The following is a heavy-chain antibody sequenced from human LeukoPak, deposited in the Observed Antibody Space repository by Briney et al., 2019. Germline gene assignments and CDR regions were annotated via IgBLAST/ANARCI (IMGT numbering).Heavy chain of an antibody. V-gene: IGHV3-53*01. D-gene: IGHD2-15*01. CDR3: ARTTLGSYYYYYGMDV. CDR2: IYSGGST. J-gene: IGHJ6*02. CDR1: GFTVSSNY. Sequence: GGSLRLSRAASGFTVSSNYMSWVRQAPGKGLEWVSVIYSGGSTYYADSVKGRFTISRDNSKNTLYLQMNSLRAEDTAVYYCARTTLGSYYYYYGMDVWGQGTTVTVSS.